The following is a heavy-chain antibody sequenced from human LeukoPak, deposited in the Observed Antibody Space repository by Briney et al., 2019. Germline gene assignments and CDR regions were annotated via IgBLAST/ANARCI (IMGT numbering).Heavy chain of an antibody. J-gene: IGHJ4*02. CDR2: IYYSGST. CDR1: GGSISSSSYY. V-gene: IGHV4-39*07. CDR3: ARDPSQEYQLPDY. Sequence: SETLSLTCTVSGGSISSSSYYWGWIRQPPGKGLEWIGSIYYSGSTYYNPSFKSRVTISVDTSKNQFSLKLSSVTAADTAVYYCARDPSQEYQLPDYWGQGTLVTVSS. D-gene: IGHD2-2*01.